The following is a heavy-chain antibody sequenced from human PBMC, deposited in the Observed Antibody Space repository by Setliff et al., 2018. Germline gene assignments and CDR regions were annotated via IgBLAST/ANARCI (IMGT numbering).Heavy chain of an antibody. D-gene: IGHD3-9*01. CDR3: ARRDFGIDYPLRI. J-gene: IGHJ4*02. CDR2: IYPDDSDS. V-gene: IGHV5-51*01. Sequence: GESLKLSCQGSGYNFNTAWIGWVRQKPGKGLEWMGVIYPDDSDSRYSPSFEGHVTLSVDKSIGTASLQWASLKISDSAIYYCARRDFGIDYPLRIWGQGTLVTVSS. CDR1: GYNFNTAW.